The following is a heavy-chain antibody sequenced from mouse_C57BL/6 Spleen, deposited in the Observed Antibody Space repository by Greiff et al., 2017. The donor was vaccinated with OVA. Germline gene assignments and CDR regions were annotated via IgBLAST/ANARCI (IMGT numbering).Heavy chain of an antibody. J-gene: IGHJ2*01. D-gene: IGHD1-1*01. CDR1: GYTFTDYY. CDR3: ARDYGSSY. Sequence: VQLQQSGPELVKPGASVKISCKASGYTFTDYYMNWVKQSPGKSLEWIGDINPNNGGTSYNQKFKGKATLTVDKSSSTAYMELRSLTSEDSAVYYCARDYGSSYWGQGTTLTVSS. V-gene: IGHV1-26*01. CDR2: INPNNGGT.